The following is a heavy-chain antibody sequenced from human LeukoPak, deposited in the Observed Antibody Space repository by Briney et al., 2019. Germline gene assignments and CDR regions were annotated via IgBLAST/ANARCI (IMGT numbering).Heavy chain of an antibody. CDR1: GGSFSGDY. D-gene: IGHD6-6*01. Sequence: SETLSLTCAVYGGSFSGDYWSWIRQPPGKGLEWIGEVNHSGSTNYNPSLKSRVTISVDTSKNQFSLKLSPVTAADTAVHYCARIVTGAARPYYFDYWGQGTLVTVSS. J-gene: IGHJ4*01. CDR3: ARIVTGAARPYYFDY. CDR2: VNHSGST. V-gene: IGHV4-34*01.